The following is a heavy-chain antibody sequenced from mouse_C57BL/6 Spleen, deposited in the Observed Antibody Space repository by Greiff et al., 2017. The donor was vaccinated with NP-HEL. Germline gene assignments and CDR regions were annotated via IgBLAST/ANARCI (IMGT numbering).Heavy chain of an antibody. CDR3: ARSEDYGRRAPWYFDV. V-gene: IGHV1-85*01. Sequence: VQLQQSGPELVKPGASVKLSCKASGYTFTSYDINWVKQRPGQGLEWIGWIYPRDGSTKYNEKFKGKATLTVDTSSSTAYMELHSLTSEDSAVYFCARSEDYGRRAPWYFDVWGTGTTVTVSS. J-gene: IGHJ1*03. D-gene: IGHD1-1*01. CDR1: GYTFTSYD. CDR2: IYPRDGST.